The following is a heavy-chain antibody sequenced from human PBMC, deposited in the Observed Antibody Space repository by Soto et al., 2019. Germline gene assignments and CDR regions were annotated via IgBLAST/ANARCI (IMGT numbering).Heavy chain of an antibody. CDR3: KRETSQDNYLET. CDR2: IYYSGLT. Sequence: AATXSLTCTVSGSARSIGCYFYTWVRQPPGKGRDWLGYIYYSGLTNYNPSLKSLVTISLDKSKSQFSLRLISVTAADTAVYYCKRETSQDNYLETRGQGTLVTVSS. V-gene: IGHV4-61*01. J-gene: IGHJ4*02. D-gene: IGHD1-1*01. CDR1: GSARSIGCYF.